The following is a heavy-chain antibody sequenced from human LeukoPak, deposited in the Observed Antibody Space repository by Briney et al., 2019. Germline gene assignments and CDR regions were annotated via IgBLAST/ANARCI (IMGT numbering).Heavy chain of an antibody. D-gene: IGHD6-13*01. J-gene: IGHJ5*02. CDR1: GYTFTGYY. CDR2: INPNSGGT. CDR3: ARENPGIAAAGTSWFDP. V-gene: IGHV1-2*02. Sequence: GASVKVSCKASGYTFTGYYMHWVRQAPGQGLEWMGWINPNSGGTNYAQKFQGRVTMTRDTSISTAYMELSRLRSDDTAVYYCARENPGIAAAGTSWFDPWGQGTLVTVSS.